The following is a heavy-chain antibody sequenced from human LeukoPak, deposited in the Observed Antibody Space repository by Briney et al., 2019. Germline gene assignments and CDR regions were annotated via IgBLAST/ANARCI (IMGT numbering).Heavy chain of an antibody. J-gene: IGHJ6*02. CDR1: GGSISSGGYY. CDR3: AREGLVRGVIIRSGMDV. Sequence: SQTLSLTCAVSGGSISSGGYYWSWIRQPPGKGLEWIGYIYHSGSTYYNPSLKSRVTISVDKSKNQFSLKLSSVTAADTAVYYCAREGLVRGVIIRSGMDVWGQGATVTVSS. CDR2: IYHSGST. D-gene: IGHD3-10*01. V-gene: IGHV4-30-2*01.